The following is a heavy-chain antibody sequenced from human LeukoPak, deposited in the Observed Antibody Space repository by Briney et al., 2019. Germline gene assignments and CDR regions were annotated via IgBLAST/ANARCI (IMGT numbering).Heavy chain of an antibody. D-gene: IGHD6-13*01. Sequence: SETLSLTCTVSGYSISSGYYWNWIRQPPGKGLEWIGYVYYTGSTNYNPSLKTRVTMSVDTSKNQFSLNLKSVTPDDTAVYYCARNLIPEQLVMNFWGQGTLVTVSS. CDR2: VYYTGST. CDR1: GYSISSGYY. CDR3: ARNLIPEQLVMNF. J-gene: IGHJ4*02. V-gene: IGHV4-61*01.